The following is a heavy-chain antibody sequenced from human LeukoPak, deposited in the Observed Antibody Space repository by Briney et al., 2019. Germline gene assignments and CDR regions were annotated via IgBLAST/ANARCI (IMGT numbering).Heavy chain of an antibody. CDR3: ARRHINNSDYNNTYYYWMDV. CDR1: TFSITRAFS. V-gene: IGHV4-38-2*01. J-gene: IGHJ6*04. D-gene: IGHD4-11*01. Sequence: SETLSLTCVVATFSITRAFSGCSIRQPPGKGLEWIGSIYYSGATNYNPSLKSRVTMSVDTSKKHFSLRLRSVTAGDTAIYFWARRHINNSDYNNTYYYWMDVWGKGTTVTVSS. CDR2: IYYSGAT.